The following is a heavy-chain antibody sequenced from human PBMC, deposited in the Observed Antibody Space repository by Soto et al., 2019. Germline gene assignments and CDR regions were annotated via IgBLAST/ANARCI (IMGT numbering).Heavy chain of an antibody. V-gene: IGHV3-30-3*01. CDR1: GFTFSSYA. D-gene: IGHD3-22*01. Sequence: QVQLVESGGGVVQPGRSLRLSCAASGFTFSSYAMHWVRQAPGKGLEWVAVISYDGSNKYYADSVKGRFTISRDNSKNTLYLQMNSLRAEDTAVYYCASCDSSGYSYVVYFQHWGQGTLVTVSS. J-gene: IGHJ1*01. CDR3: ASCDSSGYSYVVYFQH. CDR2: ISYDGSNK.